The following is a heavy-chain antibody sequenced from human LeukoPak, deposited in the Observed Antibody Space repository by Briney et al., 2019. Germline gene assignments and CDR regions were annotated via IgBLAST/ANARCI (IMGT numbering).Heavy chain of an antibody. J-gene: IGHJ4*02. V-gene: IGHV3-11*04. CDR1: GFTFSDYY. Sequence: GGSLRLSCAASGFTFSDYYMTWIRQAPGKGLEWVSYISSSGSTIYYADSVKGRFTISRDNAKNSLYLHMDSLRAEDTAVYYCARGAYSSGWAYFDHWGQGTLVTVSS. D-gene: IGHD6-19*01. CDR3: ARGAYSSGWAYFDH. CDR2: ISSSGSTI.